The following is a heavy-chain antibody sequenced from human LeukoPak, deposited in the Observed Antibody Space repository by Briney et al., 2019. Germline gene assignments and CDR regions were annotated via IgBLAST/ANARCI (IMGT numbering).Heavy chain of an antibody. CDR3: AKSGSQWELDLLDY. CDR1: GFTFSSSA. J-gene: IGHJ4*02. V-gene: IGHV3-23*01. CDR2: ISNNGGYT. Sequence: GGSLRLSCAASGFTFSSSAMSWVRQAPGKGLEWVSAISNNGGYTYYADSVQGRFTISRDNSKSTLCLRMNSLRAEDTAVYYCAKSGSQWELDLLDYWGQGTLVTVSS. D-gene: IGHD1-26*01.